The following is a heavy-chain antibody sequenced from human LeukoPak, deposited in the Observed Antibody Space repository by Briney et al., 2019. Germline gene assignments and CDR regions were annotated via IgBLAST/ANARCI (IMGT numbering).Heavy chain of an antibody. CDR1: GGSISSSSYY. Sequence: SETLSLTCTVSGGSISSSSYYWGWIRQPPGKGLEWIGSIYYSGSTYYNPSLKSRATIPVDTSKNQFSLKLSSVTAADTAVYYCARHAYSSSATLDYWGQGTLVTVSS. V-gene: IGHV4-39*01. CDR3: ARHAYSSSATLDY. J-gene: IGHJ4*02. CDR2: IYYSGST. D-gene: IGHD6-6*01.